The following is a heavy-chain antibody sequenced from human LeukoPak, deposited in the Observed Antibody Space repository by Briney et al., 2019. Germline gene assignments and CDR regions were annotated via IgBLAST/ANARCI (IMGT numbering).Heavy chain of an antibody. Sequence: ASVKVSCKASGYTLTSYGISWVRQAPGQGLEWMGWISAYNGNTNYAQKLQGRVTMTTDTSTSTAYMERRSLRSDDTAVYYCARDRDSPHGMDVWGQGTTVTVSS. CDR3: ARDRDSPHGMDV. CDR2: ISAYNGNT. CDR1: GYTLTSYG. D-gene: IGHD2-15*01. V-gene: IGHV1-18*01. J-gene: IGHJ6*02.